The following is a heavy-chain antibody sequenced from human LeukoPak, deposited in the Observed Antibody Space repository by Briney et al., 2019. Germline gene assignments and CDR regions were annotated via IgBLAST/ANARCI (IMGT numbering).Heavy chain of an antibody. V-gene: IGHV7-4-1*02. CDR1: GYTFTSYA. J-gene: IGHJ4*02. CDR3: ARAASLDY. CDR2: INTNTGKP. D-gene: IGHD2-2*01. Sequence: VASVKVSCKASGYTFTSYAMNWVRQAPGQGLEWMGWINTNTGKPTYAQGFTGWFVFSLDSSVSTAYLQINSLNAEGTAVYYCARAASLDYWGQGTLVTVSS.